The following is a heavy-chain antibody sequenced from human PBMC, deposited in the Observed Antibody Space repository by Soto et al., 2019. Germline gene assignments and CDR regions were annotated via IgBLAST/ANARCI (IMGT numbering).Heavy chain of an antibody. CDR2: IYHSGST. D-gene: IGHD6-19*01. V-gene: IGHV4-4*02. CDR3: ARGIGIAVARWFDP. J-gene: IGHJ5*02. CDR1: SGSISSSNW. Sequence: SETLSLTCAVSSGSISSSNWWSWVRQPPGKGLEWIGEIYHSGSTNYNPSLKSRVPISVDKSKNQLSLKLSSVTAADTAVYYCARGIGIAVARWFDPWGQGTXVTVSS.